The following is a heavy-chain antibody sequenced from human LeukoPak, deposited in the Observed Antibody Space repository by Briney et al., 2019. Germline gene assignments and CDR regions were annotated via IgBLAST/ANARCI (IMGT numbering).Heavy chain of an antibody. J-gene: IGHJ4*02. CDR2: IYTSGST. CDR3: ARETMVRGVIIRADY. D-gene: IGHD3-10*01. V-gene: IGHV4-4*07. Sequence: SETLSLTCTVSGGSISSYYWSWIRQPAGKGLEWIGRIYTSGSTNYNPSLKSRVTMSVDTSKNQFSLKLSSVTAADTAVYYCARETMVRGVIIRADYWGQGTLVTVSS. CDR1: GGSISSYY.